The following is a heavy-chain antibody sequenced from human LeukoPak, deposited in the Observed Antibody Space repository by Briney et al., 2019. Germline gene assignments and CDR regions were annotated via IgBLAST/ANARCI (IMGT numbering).Heavy chain of an antibody. CDR2: IRSKANSYAT. CDR1: GFTFSGSA. V-gene: IGHV3-73*01. CDR3: TRHDYGQFDY. D-gene: IGHD4-17*01. Sequence: GGSLRLSCAASGFTFSGSAMHWVRQASGKGQERVGRIRSKANSYATAYAASVKGRFTISRDDSKNTAYLQMNSLKTEDTAVYYCTRHDYGQFDYWGQGTLVTVSS. J-gene: IGHJ4*02.